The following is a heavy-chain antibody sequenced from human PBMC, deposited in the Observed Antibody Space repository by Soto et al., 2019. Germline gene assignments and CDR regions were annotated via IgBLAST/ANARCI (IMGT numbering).Heavy chain of an antibody. CDR3: ARGVAGEETYYYYGMHV. Sequence: GGSLRLSCAASGFTFSSYWMHWVRQAPGKGLVWVSRINSDGSSTSYADSVKGRFTISRDNAKNTLYLQMNSLRAEDTAVYYCARGVAGEETYYYYGMHVWGQGTTVTSP. J-gene: IGHJ6*02. CDR1: GFTFSSYW. CDR2: INSDGSST. D-gene: IGHD6-19*01. V-gene: IGHV3-74*01.